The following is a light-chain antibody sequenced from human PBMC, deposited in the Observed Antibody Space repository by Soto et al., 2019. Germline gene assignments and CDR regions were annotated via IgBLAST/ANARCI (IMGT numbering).Light chain of an antibody. J-gene: IGKJ1*01. CDR1: QSVSSSY. CDR3: QQYGSSLGWT. CDR2: GAS. V-gene: IGKV3-20*01. Sequence: PGERVTLSCRSSQSVSSSYLAWYQQKPGQAPRLLIYGASSRATGIPDRFSGSGSGTDFTLTISRLEPEDFAVYYCQQYGSSLGWTFGQGTKVDIK.